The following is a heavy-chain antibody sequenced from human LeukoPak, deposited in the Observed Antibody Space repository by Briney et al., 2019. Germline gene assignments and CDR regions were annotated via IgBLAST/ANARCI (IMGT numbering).Heavy chain of an antibody. CDR3: ARHLNNCGDDCYIFDY. D-gene: IGHD2-21*01. V-gene: IGHV4-59*08. J-gene: IGHJ4*02. CDR2: IYYSGST. CDR1: GGSISSYY. Sequence: PSEALSLTCTVSGGSISSYYWSWIRQPPGKGLEWIGYIYYSGSTNYNPSLKSRVTISLDTSKNQFSLRVSSVTAADTAVYYCARHLNNCGDDCYIFDYWGQGTLVTVSS.